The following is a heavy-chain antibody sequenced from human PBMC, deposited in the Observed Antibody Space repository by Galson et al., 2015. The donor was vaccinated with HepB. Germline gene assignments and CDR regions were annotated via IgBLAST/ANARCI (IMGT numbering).Heavy chain of an antibody. D-gene: IGHD6-13*01. J-gene: IGHJ6*02. CDR2: IIPIFGTA. Sequence: SVKVSCKASGGTFSSYAISWVRQAPGQGLEWMGGIIPIFGTANYAQKFQGRVTITADKSTSTAYMELSSLRSEDTAVYYCAREKDQYSSSWSSGEHYYGMDVWGQGTTVTVSS. CDR1: GGTFSSYA. V-gene: IGHV1-69*06. CDR3: AREKDQYSSSWSSGEHYYGMDV.